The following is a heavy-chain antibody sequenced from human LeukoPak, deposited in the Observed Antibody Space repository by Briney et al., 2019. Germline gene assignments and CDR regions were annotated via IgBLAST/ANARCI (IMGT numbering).Heavy chain of an antibody. CDR2: ISGSGTDT. CDR1: GFSFSNYA. CDR3: ARDSYSSGWYSMRGTQYYFDY. J-gene: IGHJ4*02. D-gene: IGHD6-19*01. Sequence: PGGSLRLSCAASGFSFSNYALSWVRQAPGKGLEWVSAISGSGTDTSYAESVKGRFTISRDNSKNTLYLHMNSLRAEDTAVYYCARDSYSSGWYSMRGTQYYFDYWGQGTLVTVSS. V-gene: IGHV3-23*01.